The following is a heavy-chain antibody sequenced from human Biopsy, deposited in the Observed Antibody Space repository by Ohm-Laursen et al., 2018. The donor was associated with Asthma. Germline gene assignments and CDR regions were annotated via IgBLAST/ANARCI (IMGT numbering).Heavy chain of an antibody. CDR1: GGSIRSHD. J-gene: IGHJ5*02. D-gene: IGHD2-15*01. Sequence: GTLSLTCTVSGGSIRSHDWTWIRLPPGKGLEYIGDVSHTGSTNYNPSLKSRVTMSLDTTKNQFSLRLTSVTPADTAVYYCARLADCSGGACYSYGWFDPWGQGTRVTVSS. CDR3: ARLADCSGGACYSYGWFDP. CDR2: VSHTGST. V-gene: IGHV4-59*11.